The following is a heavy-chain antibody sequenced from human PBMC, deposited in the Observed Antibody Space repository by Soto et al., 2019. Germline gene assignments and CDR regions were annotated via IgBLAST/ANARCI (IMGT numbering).Heavy chain of an antibody. CDR2: ISYDGSNK. CDR1: GFTFSSYA. V-gene: IGHV3-30-3*01. D-gene: IGHD6-6*01. J-gene: IGHJ4*02. CDR3: ARQRKAKQLGAFDY. Sequence: QVQLVESGGGVVQPGRSLRLSCAASGFTFSSYAMHWVRQAPGKGLEWVAVISYDGSNKYYADSVKGRFTISRDNSKNTLYLQMNSLRAEDTAVYYCARQRKAKQLGAFDYWGQGTLVTVSS.